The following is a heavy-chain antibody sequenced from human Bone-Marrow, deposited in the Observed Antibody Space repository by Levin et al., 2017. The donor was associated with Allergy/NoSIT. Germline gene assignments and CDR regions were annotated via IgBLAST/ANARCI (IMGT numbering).Heavy chain of an antibody. CDR2: VSAYSGNT. V-gene: IGHV1-18*01. CDR1: GYTFTTYG. J-gene: IGHJ6*02. Sequence: GESLKISCKASGYTFTTYGLTWVRQAPGQGLEWMGWVSAYSGNTNYALNLQDRVTMTTVTATNTAYMELTSLRSDDTAIYYCARGHFPYYYYGMDVWGQGTTVVVSS. CDR3: ARGHFPYYYYGMDV.